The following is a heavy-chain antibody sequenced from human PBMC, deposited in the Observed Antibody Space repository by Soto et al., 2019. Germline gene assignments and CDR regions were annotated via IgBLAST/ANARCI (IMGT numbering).Heavy chain of an antibody. CDR2: IWNDGSNK. V-gene: IGHV3-33*01. D-gene: IGHD3-22*01. CDR1: GFTFSSYG. CDR3: ARDYDSSGYPRYYVDY. J-gene: IGHJ4*02. Sequence: QVQLVESGGGVVQPGRSLRLSCAASGFTFSSYGMHWVRQAPGKGLEWVAVIWNDGSNKYYADSVKGRFTISRDNSKNTLYLQMNSLRAEDTAVYYCARDYDSSGYPRYYVDYWGQGTLVTVSS.